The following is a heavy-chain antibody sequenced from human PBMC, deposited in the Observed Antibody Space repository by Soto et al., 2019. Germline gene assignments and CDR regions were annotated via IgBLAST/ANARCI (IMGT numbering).Heavy chain of an antibody. D-gene: IGHD3-10*01. CDR1: GDTISSYA. Sequence: SVKVSCKASGDTISSYAISWVRQAPGQGLEWMGGIIPIFATAHYAQNFLGRVTIGADKSKGTAYMELSSLRSEDTAVYYCARSIAMIRGVMISSYYYYHGMDVWGQGTTVTVSS. J-gene: IGHJ6*02. CDR2: IIPIFATA. V-gene: IGHV1-69*06. CDR3: ARSIAMIRGVMISSYYYYHGMDV.